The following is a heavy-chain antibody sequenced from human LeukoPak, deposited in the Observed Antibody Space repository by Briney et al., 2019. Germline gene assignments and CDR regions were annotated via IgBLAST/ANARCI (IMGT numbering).Heavy chain of an antibody. D-gene: IGHD3-22*01. J-gene: IGHJ4*02. CDR2: INPNSGGT. CDR3: ARDGDSSGYDEFDY. Sequence: ASVKVSCKASGYTFTGYYMHWVRQAPGQGLEWMGRINPNSGGTNYAQKFQGRVTMTRDTSISTAYMELSRLRSDDTAVYYCARDGDSSGYDEFDYWGQGTLVTVSS. CDR1: GYTFTGYY. V-gene: IGHV1-2*06.